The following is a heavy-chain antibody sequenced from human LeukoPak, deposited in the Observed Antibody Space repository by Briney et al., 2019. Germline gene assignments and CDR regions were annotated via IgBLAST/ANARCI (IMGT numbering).Heavy chain of an antibody. CDR1: GYNLTTYW. CDR2: IYPGDSDT. V-gene: IGHV5-51*01. J-gene: IGHJ6*02. D-gene: IGHD3-3*01. CDR3: ARVSGYTPKYYGMDV. Sequence: GESLKISCKGSGYNLTTYWLGWVRQMPGKGLEWMGIIYPGDSDTRYSPSFQGEVTISADKSISTAYLQWSSLEASDTAMYYCARVSGYTPKYYGMDVWGQGTMVTASS.